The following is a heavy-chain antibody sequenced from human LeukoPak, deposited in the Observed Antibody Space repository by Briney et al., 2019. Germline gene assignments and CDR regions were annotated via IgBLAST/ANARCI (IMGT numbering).Heavy chain of an antibody. V-gene: IGHV3-23*01. CDR3: AKKGRDIVVVQPYYFDY. CDR1: GFTFSSYA. D-gene: IGHD2-2*01. J-gene: IGHJ4*02. Sequence: PGGSLRLSCAASGFTFSSYAMSWVRQAPGKGLEWVSAISGSGGSTYYADSVKGRFTISRDTSKNTLYLQMNSLRAEDTAVYYCAKKGRDIVVVQPYYFDYWGQGTLVTVSS. CDR2: ISGSGGST.